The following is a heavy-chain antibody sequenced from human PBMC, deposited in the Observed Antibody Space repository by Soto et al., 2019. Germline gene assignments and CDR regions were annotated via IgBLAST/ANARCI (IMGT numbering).Heavy chain of an antibody. D-gene: IGHD3-3*01. CDR1: GGSISSGDYY. CDR3: ARGGGEWFDLTLFDY. Sequence: QVQLQESGPGLVKPSQTLSLTCTVSGGSISSGDYYWSWIRQPPGKGLEWIGYIYYSGSTYYNPSLKSRVTISVDTSKNQFSLKLSSVTAADTAVYYCARGGGEWFDLTLFDYWGQGTLVTVSS. CDR2: IYYSGST. J-gene: IGHJ4*02. V-gene: IGHV4-30-4*01.